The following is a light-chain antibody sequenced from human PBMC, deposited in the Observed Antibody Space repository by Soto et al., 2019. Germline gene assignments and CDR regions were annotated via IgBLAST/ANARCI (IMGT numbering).Light chain of an antibody. V-gene: IGKV1-33*01. CDR3: QQYDNLPLT. CDR2: DAS. Sequence: DIQMTQSPSSLSASVGDRLTITCQASQDISNYLNWYQQKPGRAPKLLIYDASNLETGVPSRFSGSGSGTDFTFTISTLQPEDIETYYCQQYDNLPLTLGGGTKV. CDR1: QDISNY. J-gene: IGKJ4*01.